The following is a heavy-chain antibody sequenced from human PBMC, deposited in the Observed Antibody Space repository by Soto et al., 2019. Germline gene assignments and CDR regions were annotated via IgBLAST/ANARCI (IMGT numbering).Heavy chain of an antibody. CDR2: ISSDSIYT. V-gene: IGHV3-11*06. D-gene: IGHD3-10*01. J-gene: IGHJ6*02. CDR3: ARDSTGSGLDYGMDV. CDR1: GFTFNEHY. Sequence: QVQLVESGGGLVKPGGSLRLSCAASGFTFNEHYMTWIRQAPGKGLEWVSFISSDSIYTNSADSVKGRFTISRDNAKNLLYLQMSSLRVEDTAVYYCARDSTGSGLDYGMDVWGQGTTVAVSS.